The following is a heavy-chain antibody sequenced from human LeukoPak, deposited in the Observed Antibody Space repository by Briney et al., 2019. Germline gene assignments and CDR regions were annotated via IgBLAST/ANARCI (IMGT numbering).Heavy chain of an antibody. D-gene: IGHD3-22*01. CDR3: ARYYYDSSGYTP. J-gene: IGHJ5*02. CDR2: INPNSGGT. V-gene: IGHV1-2*06. Sequence: ASVKVSCKASGYTFTGYYMHWVRQAPGQGLEWMGRINPNSGGTNYAQKFQGRVTITRDTSASTAYMELSSLRSEDTAVYYCARYYYDSSGYTPWGQGTLVTVSS. CDR1: GYTFTGYY.